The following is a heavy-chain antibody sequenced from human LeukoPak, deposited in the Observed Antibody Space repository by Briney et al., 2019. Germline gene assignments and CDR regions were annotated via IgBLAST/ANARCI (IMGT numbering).Heavy chain of an antibody. CDR1: GFTFSSYA. CDR2: ISGSGGST. V-gene: IGHV3-23*01. D-gene: IGHD3-16*02. Sequence: PGGSLRLSCAASGFTFSSYAMSRVRQAPGKGLEWVSAISGSGGSTYYADSVKGRFTISRDNSKNTLYLQMNSLRAEDTAVYYCAKDYVWGSYRHQYFDYWGQGTPVTVSS. J-gene: IGHJ4*02. CDR3: AKDYVWGSYRHQYFDY.